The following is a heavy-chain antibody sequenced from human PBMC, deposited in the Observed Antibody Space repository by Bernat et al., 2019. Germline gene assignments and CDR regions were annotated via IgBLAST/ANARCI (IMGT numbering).Heavy chain of an antibody. CDR2: IYYSGST. V-gene: IGHV4-30-4*01. CDR1: GGSISSGDYY. D-gene: IGHD2-15*01. Sequence: QVQLQESGPGLVKPSQTLSLTCTVSGGSISSGDYYWSWIRQPPGKGLEWIGYIYYSGSTYYNPSLKSRATISLDTSKKQFSLNLNSVTAADTAVYYCARKYCSGGACHSFSSYQFYFGMDVWGQGTTVTVS. CDR3: ARKYCSGGACHSFSSYQFYFGMDV. J-gene: IGHJ6*02.